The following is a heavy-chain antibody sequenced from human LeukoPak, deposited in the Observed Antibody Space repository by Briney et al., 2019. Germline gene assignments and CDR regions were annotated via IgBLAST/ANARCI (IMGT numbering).Heavy chain of an antibody. CDR1: GFTFKNYA. J-gene: IGHJ4*02. Sequence: GGSLRLSCVVSGFTFKNYAMSWVRQAPGKGLECVSSIRDSGNGTDYADSVKGRFIVSRDNSKNTLYLHMNTLRAEDTAVYYCAKWAYYDFWSGHYKSHFDSWGQGTLVTVSP. CDR3: AKWAYYDFWSGHYKSHFDS. D-gene: IGHD3-3*01. V-gene: IGHV3-23*01. CDR2: IRDSGNGT.